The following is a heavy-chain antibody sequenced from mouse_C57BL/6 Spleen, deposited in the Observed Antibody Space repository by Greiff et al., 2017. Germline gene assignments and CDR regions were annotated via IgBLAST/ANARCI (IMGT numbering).Heavy chain of an antibody. D-gene: IGHD3-3*01. J-gene: IGHJ3*01. CDR1: GFTFSSYA. Sequence: EVKLMESGGGLVKPGGSLKLSCAASGFTFSSYAMSWVRQTPEKRLEWVATISDGGSYNYYTDNVKGRFATSRDNATNYLYLQMSHLKSEDTAMYYCASEGEEGTWFADWVQGPLVSVSA. CDR2: ISDGGSYN. V-gene: IGHV5-4*03. CDR3: ASEGEEGTWFAD.